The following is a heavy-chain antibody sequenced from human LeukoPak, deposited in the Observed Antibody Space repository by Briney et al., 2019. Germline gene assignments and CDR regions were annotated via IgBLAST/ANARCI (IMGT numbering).Heavy chain of an antibody. CDR2: IKPNSGDT. J-gene: IGHJ4*02. CDR3: ARDYRYYGREGSLGF. V-gene: IGHV1-2*02. CDR1: GYTFSDYC. Sequence: ASVKVSCKASGYTFSDYCIHWVRQAPGQGLEWMGWIKPNSGDTDYAQKFQGRVTLTRDTSITTAYMDVGGLMSDDTAIYYCARDYRYYGREGSLGFWGQGTLVTVSS. D-gene: IGHD3-10*01.